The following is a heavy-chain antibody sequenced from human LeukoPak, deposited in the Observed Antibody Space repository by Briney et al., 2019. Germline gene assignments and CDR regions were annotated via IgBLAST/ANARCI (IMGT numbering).Heavy chain of an antibody. J-gene: IGHJ4*02. Sequence: ASVKVSCKASGGTFSSYAISWVRQAPGQGLEWMGRIIPIFGTANYAQKFQGRVTITTDESTSTAYMELSSLRSEDTAVYYCAGVSGRDFDYWGQGTLVTVSS. CDR2: IIPIFGTA. V-gene: IGHV1-69*05. CDR1: GGTFSSYA. D-gene: IGHD3-10*01. CDR3: AGVSGRDFDY.